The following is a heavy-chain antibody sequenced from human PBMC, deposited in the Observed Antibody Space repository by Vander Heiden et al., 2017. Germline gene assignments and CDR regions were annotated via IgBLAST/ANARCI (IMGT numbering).Heavy chain of an antibody. CDR2: IKSKTDGGTT. CDR1: GFTFSNAW. V-gene: IGHV3-15*07. Sequence: EVQLVESGGGLVKPGGSLRLSCAASGFTFSNAWMNWVRQAPGKGLEWVGRIKSKTDGGTTDYAAPVKGRFTISRDDSKNTLYLQINSLKTEDTAVYYCTTDLYGDGTHDYWGQGTLVTVSS. J-gene: IGHJ4*02. CDR3: TTDLYGDGTHDY. D-gene: IGHD4-17*01.